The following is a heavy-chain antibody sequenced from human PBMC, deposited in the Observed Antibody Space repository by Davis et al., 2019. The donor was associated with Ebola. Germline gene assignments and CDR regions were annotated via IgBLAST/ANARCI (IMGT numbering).Heavy chain of an antibody. CDR1: GFTFSSYG. CDR3: AKDYLDY. Sequence: GGSLRLSCTASGFTFSSYGMHWVRQAPGKGLEWVAIISYDGSNKYYADSVKGRFTISRDNSKNTLYLQMNSLRAEDTAVYYCAKDYLDYWGQGTLVTVSS. V-gene: IGHV3-30*18. J-gene: IGHJ4*02. CDR2: ISYDGSNK.